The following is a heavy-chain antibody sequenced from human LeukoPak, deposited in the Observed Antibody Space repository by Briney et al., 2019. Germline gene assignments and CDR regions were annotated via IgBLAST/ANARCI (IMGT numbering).Heavy chain of an antibody. CDR1: GGSISSSSYY. Sequence: SETLSLTCTVSGGSISSSSYYWSWIRQPAGKGLEWIGRIYTSGSTNYNPSLKSRVTISVDKSKNQFSLKLSSVTAADTAVYYCASGDAFDIWGQGTMVTVSS. J-gene: IGHJ3*02. V-gene: IGHV4-61*02. CDR3: ASGDAFDI. CDR2: IYTSGST.